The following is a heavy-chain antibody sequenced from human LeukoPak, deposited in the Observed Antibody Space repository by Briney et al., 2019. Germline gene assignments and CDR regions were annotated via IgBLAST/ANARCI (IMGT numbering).Heavy chain of an antibody. J-gene: IGHJ3*02. V-gene: IGHV1-2*02. D-gene: IGHD2-2*02. CDR2: INPNSGGT. CDR1: GYTFTGYY. Sequence: ASVKVSCKASGYTFTGYYMHWVRQAPGQGLEWMGWINPNSGGTNYAQKFQGRVTMTRDTSISTAYKELSRLRSDDTAVYYCARGGCSSTSCYNNAFDIWGQGTMVTVSS. CDR3: ARGGCSSTSCYNNAFDI.